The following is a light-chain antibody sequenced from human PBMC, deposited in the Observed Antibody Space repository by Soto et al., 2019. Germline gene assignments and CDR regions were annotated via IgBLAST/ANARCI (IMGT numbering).Light chain of an antibody. J-gene: IGKJ3*01. CDR3: QQRSSWPSFT. CDR1: QSVSSY. V-gene: IGKV3-11*01. CDR2: DAS. Sequence: EIVLTQSPATLSLSPGERATLSCRASQSVSSYLAWYQQKPGQAPRLLIYDASNRATGIPARFSGSGYGTDFTLTISSLEPEDFAVYYCQQRSSWPSFTFGPGTKVDIK.